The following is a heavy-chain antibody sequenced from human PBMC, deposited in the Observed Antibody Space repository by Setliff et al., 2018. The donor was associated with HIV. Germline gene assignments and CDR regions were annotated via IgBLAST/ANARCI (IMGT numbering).Heavy chain of an antibody. V-gene: IGHV7-4-1*02. CDR3: ARGELDLDY. D-gene: IGHD1-1*01. J-gene: IGHJ4*02. CDR2: TNTHTGNP. CDR1: GYTFPTYD. Sequence: ASVKVSCKASGYTFPTYDIHWVRQATGQGLEWMGWTNTHTGNPTYAQGFTGRFVFSLDTSVSTAYLQISSLKAEDTAVYYCARGELDLDYWGQGTLVTVSS.